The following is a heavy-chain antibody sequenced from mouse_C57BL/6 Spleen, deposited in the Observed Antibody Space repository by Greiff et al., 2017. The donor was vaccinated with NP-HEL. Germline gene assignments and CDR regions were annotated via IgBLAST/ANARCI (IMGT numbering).Heavy chain of an antibody. Sequence: QVQLQQPGAELVKPGASVKLSCKASGYTFTSYGRHWVKQRTGQGREGRGRRHPNSGSTKYNEKFKSKATLTVDKSSSTAYMQLSSLTSEDSAVYYCARRSLPYYFDYWGQGTTLTVSS. CDR2: RHPNSGST. CDR1: GYTFTSYG. J-gene: IGHJ2*01. V-gene: IGHV1-64*01. CDR3: ARRSLPYYFDY.